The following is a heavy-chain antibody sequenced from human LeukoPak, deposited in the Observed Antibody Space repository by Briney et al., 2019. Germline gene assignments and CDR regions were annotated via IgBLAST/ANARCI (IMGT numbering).Heavy chain of an antibody. D-gene: IGHD2-2*02. CDR2: IWYDGSNK. CDR1: GFTFSSYG. Sequence: PGGSLRLSCAASGFTFSSYGMHWVRQAPGKGLEWVAVIWYDGSNKYYADSVKGRFTISRDNSKNTLYLQMNSLRAEDTAVYYCARVCSSTSCYRGALGAFDIWGQGAMVTVSS. V-gene: IGHV3-33*01. J-gene: IGHJ3*02. CDR3: ARVCSSTSCYRGALGAFDI.